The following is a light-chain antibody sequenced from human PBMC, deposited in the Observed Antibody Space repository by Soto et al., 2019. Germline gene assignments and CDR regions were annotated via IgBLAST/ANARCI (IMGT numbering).Light chain of an antibody. CDR3: QQRKSWPPSIT. J-gene: IGKJ5*01. CDR1: QSVDTY. Sequence: DIVLTQSPVTLSLSPGERATLSCRASQSVDTYLVWYQQKPGQAPRLLIYGASRRATGIPARFSGSGSGTDFSLTISGLEPEDFAVYYCQQRKSWPPSITFGQGTRLQI. V-gene: IGKV3-11*01. CDR2: GAS.